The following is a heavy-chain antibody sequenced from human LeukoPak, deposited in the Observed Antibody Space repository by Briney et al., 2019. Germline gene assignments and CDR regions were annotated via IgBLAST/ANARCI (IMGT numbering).Heavy chain of an antibody. V-gene: IGHV4-61*02. CDR2: ISPSGST. Sequence: SETLSLTCTVSGGSISSNNYYWSWIRQPAGKGLEWIGRISPSGSTNYNPSLKSRVTISVDTSKNQFSLKLSSVTAADTAVYYCASATLPYYYDSSGYNNWGQGTLVTVSS. CDR3: ASATLPYYYDSSGYNN. J-gene: IGHJ4*02. CDR1: GGSISSNNYY. D-gene: IGHD3-22*01.